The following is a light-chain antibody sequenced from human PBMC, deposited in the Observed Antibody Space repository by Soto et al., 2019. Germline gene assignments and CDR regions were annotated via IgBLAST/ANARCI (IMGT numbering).Light chain of an antibody. CDR3: QQLNIYPLT. V-gene: IGKV1-9*01. CDR2: AAS. J-gene: IGKJ3*01. CDR1: QGISSY. Sequence: IQLTQSPSSLSASVGDRVTITCRASQGISSYLAWYQQKPGKAPKLLIYAASTLQSGVPSRFSGSGSGTDFTLTFCSLQPEDFATYYCQQLNIYPLTFGHGTKVDIK.